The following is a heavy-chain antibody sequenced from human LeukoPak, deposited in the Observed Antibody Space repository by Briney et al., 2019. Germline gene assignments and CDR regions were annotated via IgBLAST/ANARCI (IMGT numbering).Heavy chain of an antibody. CDR3: AKDSSAAGTSVDY. V-gene: IGHV3-9*01. CDR2: ISWNSGSI. D-gene: IGHD6-13*01. Sequence: PGGSLRLSCAASGFTFDDYAMHWVRQAPGKGLEWVSGISWNSGSIGYADSVEGRFTISRDNAQNSLYLQMNSLRAEDTALYYCAKDSSAAGTSVDYWGQGTLVTVSS. CDR1: GFTFDDYA. J-gene: IGHJ4*02.